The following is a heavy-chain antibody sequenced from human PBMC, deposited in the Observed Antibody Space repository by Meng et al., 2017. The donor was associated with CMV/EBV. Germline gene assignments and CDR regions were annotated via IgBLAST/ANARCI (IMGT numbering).Heavy chain of an antibody. V-gene: IGHV3-33*06. Sequence: GGSLRLSCAASGFTFSIYGMHWFRQAPGKGLEWVAVIWYDVSNKYYADSVKGRFTISRDNSKNTLYLQMNSLRDEDTAVYYCAKMLAARPSSYYYYGMDVWGQGTTVTVSS. D-gene: IGHD6-6*01. CDR3: AKMLAARPSSYYYYGMDV. CDR2: IWYDVSNK. CDR1: GFTFSIYG. J-gene: IGHJ6*02.